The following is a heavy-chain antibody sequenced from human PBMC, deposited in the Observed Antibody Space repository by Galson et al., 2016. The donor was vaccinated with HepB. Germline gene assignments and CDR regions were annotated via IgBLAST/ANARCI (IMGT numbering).Heavy chain of an antibody. CDR1: GFPFNNYV. Sequence: SLRLSCAASGFPFNNYVLGWVRQAPAKGLEWVSVITYGGLNQYSADSLKGRFTISRDNSKNTLYLQMDSLRADDTAVYYFACKYSTGWYAGAFDPWGQGTLVTVSS. CDR3: ACKYSTGWYAGAFDP. J-gene: IGHJ5*02. D-gene: IGHD2-2*01. CDR2: ITYGGLNQ. V-gene: IGHV3-23*01.